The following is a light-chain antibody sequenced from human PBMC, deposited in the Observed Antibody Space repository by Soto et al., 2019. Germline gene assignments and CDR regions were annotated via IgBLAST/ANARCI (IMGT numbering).Light chain of an antibody. J-gene: IGKJ1*01. CDR1: QSISSY. Sequence: DIQMTQSPSSLSASVGDRVTITCRASQSISSYLNWYQQKPGKAAKLLIYAASSLQSGVASRFSGSGSGTDIPLTISTLQPEDFANYYCQQSDSTLRTFGQGTKVEIK. V-gene: IGKV1-39*01. CDR2: AAS. CDR3: QQSDSTLRT.